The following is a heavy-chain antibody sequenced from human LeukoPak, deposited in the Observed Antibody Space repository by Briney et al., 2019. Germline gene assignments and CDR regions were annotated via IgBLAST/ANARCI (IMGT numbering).Heavy chain of an antibody. CDR2: IKQDGSEK. J-gene: IGHJ4*02. CDR3: ARPGGEEWELPSNFDY. D-gene: IGHD1-26*01. CDR1: GFTFSSYW. V-gene: IGHV3-7*01. Sequence: TGGSLRLSCAASGFTFSSYWMSWVRQAPGKGLEWVANIKQDGSEKYYVDSVKGRFTISRDNAKNSLYLQMNSLRAEDTAVYYCARPGGEEWELPSNFDYWGQGTLVTVSS.